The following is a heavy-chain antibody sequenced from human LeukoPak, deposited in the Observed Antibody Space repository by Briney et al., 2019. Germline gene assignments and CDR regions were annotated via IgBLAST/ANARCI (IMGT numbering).Heavy chain of an antibody. CDR1: GGSISSSSYY. D-gene: IGHD3-3*01. CDR3: ARDFSTYYDFWSGYYPSFSSYYYYMDV. Sequence: SESLSLTCTVPGGSISSSSYYSGWIRQPPGKGLEWIGSIYYSGSTYYNPSLKSRVTISVDSSKNQFSLKLSSVTAADTAVYYCARDFSTYYDFWSGYYPSFSSYYYYMDVWGKGTTVTVSS. V-gene: IGHV4-39*07. CDR2: IYYSGST. J-gene: IGHJ6*03.